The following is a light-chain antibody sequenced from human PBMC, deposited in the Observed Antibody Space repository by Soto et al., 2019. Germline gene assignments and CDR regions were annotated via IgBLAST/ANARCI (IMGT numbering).Light chain of an antibody. Sequence: QSALTQPASVSGSPGQSIAISCTGTSSDVVTYNYVSWYQQHPGKAPKLMIYEVSIRPSGVSDRFSGSKSGNTASLTISGLRPEDEAYYYCCSYAGSTTRVVFGGGTKVTVL. CDR1: SSDVVTYNY. CDR2: EVS. CDR3: CSYAGSTTRVV. V-gene: IGLV2-14*01. J-gene: IGLJ6*01.